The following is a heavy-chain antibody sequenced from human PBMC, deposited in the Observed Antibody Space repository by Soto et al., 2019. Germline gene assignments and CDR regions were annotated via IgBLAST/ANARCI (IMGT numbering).Heavy chain of an antibody. CDR1: GFTFSSYA. CDR2: ISGSGGST. J-gene: IGHJ4*02. Sequence: GGSLRLSCAASGFTFSSYAMSWVRQAPGKGLEWVSAISGSGGSTYYADSVKGRFTISRDNSKNTLYLQMNSLRAEDTAVYYCAKDLSDVRDIVATIDTYYFDYWGQGTLVTVSS. CDR3: AKDLSDVRDIVATIDTYYFDY. D-gene: IGHD5-12*01. V-gene: IGHV3-23*01.